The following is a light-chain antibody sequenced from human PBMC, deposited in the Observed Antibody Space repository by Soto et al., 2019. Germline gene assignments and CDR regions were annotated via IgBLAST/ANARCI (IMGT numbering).Light chain of an antibody. CDR2: EGS. V-gene: IGLV2-23*01. J-gene: IGLJ3*02. CDR3: SATDDILGGPV. Sequence: QSALTQPASVSGSPGQSITISCTGISSDVGSYNHVSWYQQHPGKAPKLMIYEGSERPSGVSNRFSGSKSGNTASLTISGLRSEDEADYYCSATDDILGGPVFGGGTKLTVL. CDR1: SSDVGSYNH.